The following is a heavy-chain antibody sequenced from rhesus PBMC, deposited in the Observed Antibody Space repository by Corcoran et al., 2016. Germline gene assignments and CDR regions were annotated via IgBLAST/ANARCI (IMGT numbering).Heavy chain of an antibody. J-gene: IGHJ5-1*01. Sequence: QVQLQESGPGLVKPSETLSLTCAVSGCPIRSGSYSVSWLRPPPGQGLVWIGYITYSGSNSYNPSLKSRVTISRDTSKNQFSLKLSSVTAADTAVYYCASPLRIAAANKYRFDVWGPGVLVTVSS. CDR1: GCPIRSGSYS. CDR2: ITYSGSN. D-gene: IGHD6-43*01. V-gene: IGHV4-122*02. CDR3: ASPLRIAAANKYRFDV.